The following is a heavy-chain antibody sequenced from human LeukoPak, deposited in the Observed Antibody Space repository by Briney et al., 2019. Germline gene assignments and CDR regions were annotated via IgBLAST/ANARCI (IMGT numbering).Heavy chain of an antibody. CDR2: ISSRSSYI. CDR1: GFTFSSYT. J-gene: IGHJ3*02. D-gene: IGHD3-10*01. CDR3: ARNTWFGEGIDAFDI. V-gene: IGHV3-21*01. Sequence: GGSLRLSCAASGFTFSSYTMKWVRQAPGKGLEWVSYISSRSSYIYYADSVKGRFTISRDNAESSLYLQMNSLRAEDTAVYYCARNTWFGEGIDAFDIWGQGTMVTVSS.